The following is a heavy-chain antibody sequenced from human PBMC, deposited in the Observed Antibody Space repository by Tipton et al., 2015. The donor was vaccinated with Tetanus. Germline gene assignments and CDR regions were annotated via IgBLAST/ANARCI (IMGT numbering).Heavy chain of an antibody. CDR3: ARANNDYPKKGPFDY. CDR2: VYHSGLT. CDR1: GDSVSGYY. Sequence: LRLSCTVSGDSVSGYYWSWIRQPPGKELEWVGYVYHSGLTNYHPSLKSRLTISVDSSKNQLSLNLRSVITADTAVYYCARANNDYPKKGPFDYWGQGILVTVSS. D-gene: IGHD5-12*01. J-gene: IGHJ4*02. V-gene: IGHV4-59*02.